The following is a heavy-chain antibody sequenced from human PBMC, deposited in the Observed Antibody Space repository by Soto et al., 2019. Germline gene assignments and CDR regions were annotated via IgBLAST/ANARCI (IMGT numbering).Heavy chain of an antibody. CDR1: VFPLSTYS. V-gene: IGHV3-15*01. Sequence: GGSLKLSLSASVFPLSTYSMTWIRHAPGKGLEWVGRIKIQTDGGTTDYAAPVKGRFTISRDYSKNTLYLQLNSLKSDDTALYYCATQPTTTVTQFDYWGQGTLVTVSS. D-gene: IGHD4-17*01. CDR3: ATQPTTTVTQFDY. J-gene: IGHJ4*02. CDR2: IKIQTDGGTT.